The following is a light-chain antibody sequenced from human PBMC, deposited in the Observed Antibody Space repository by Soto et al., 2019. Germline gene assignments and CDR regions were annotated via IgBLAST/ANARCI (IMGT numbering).Light chain of an antibody. J-gene: IGKJ1*01. CDR2: RAS. CDR3: QQYQNSWT. V-gene: IGKV3-15*01. CDR1: QTIYSN. Sequence: IVMTQSPATLSVSPGERVTLSCRAGQTIYSNVAWYQQRPGQAPRLLIYRASTRATGVPARFSGSGSGTEFTLTISSLPSEDFALYYCQQYQNSWTFGQGTKVEIK.